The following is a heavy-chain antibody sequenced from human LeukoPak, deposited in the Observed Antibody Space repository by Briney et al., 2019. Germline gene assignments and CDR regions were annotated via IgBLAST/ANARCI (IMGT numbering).Heavy chain of an antibody. Sequence: SETLSLTCTVSGGSISSSSYYWAWIRQPPGKGLEWIGSIYYSGSTYHNPPLESRVTISVDTSKHQFSLKLSSVTAADTAVYYRARLVGTASYYFDYWGQGTLVTVSS. CDR2: IYYSGST. CDR3: ARLVGTASYYFDY. V-gene: IGHV4-39*01. D-gene: IGHD6-19*01. CDR1: GGSISSSSYY. J-gene: IGHJ4*02.